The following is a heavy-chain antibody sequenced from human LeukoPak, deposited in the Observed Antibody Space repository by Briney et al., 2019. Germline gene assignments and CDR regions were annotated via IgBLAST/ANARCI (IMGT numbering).Heavy chain of an antibody. CDR1: GFTFSSHA. CDR3: AKEIRPNDH. D-gene: IGHD3-16*01. V-gene: IGHV3-23*01. J-gene: IGHJ4*02. CDR2: ISINADDT. Sequence: GGSLRLSCAASGFTFSSHAMTWVRHAPEKGLQWVSSISINADDTHYADSVKGRFTISRDNSKKTLFLQMNSLRVDDTAIYYCAKEIRPNDHWGQGTLVIVSS.